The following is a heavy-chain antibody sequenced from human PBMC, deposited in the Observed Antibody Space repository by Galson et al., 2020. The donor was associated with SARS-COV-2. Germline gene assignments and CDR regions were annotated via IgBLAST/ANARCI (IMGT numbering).Heavy chain of an antibody. V-gene: IGHV3-66*01. CDR3: SREPASYRGETY. CDR1: GFTVSNNY. D-gene: IGHD2-2*01. J-gene: IGHJ4*02. Sequence: GESLKISCAASGFTVSNNYMTWVRQAPGKGLEWVSLIYSDGTTYYADSVKGRFTISTDNSKNTLSLQMNSLRAEDSAVYYCSREPASYRGETYWGRGTLVTVSS. CDR2: IYSDGTT.